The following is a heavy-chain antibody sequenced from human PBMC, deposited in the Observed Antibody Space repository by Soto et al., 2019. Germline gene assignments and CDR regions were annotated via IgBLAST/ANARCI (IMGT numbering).Heavy chain of an antibody. CDR2: IKQDGSEK. Sequence: GGSLRLSCAASGFTFSSYWMSWVRQAPGKGLEWVANIKQDGSEKYYVDSVKGRFTISRDNAKNSLYLQMNSLRAEDTAVYYCARPAIGYSSGWYPGPAVYFDYWGQGTLVTVSS. V-gene: IGHV3-7*01. J-gene: IGHJ4*02. CDR1: GFTFSSYW. CDR3: ARPAIGYSSGWYPGPAVYFDY. D-gene: IGHD6-19*01.